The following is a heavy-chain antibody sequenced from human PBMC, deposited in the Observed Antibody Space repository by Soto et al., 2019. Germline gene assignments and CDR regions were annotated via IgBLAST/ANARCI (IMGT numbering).Heavy chain of an antibody. J-gene: IGHJ4*02. D-gene: IGHD3-9*01. CDR1: GGSISVYY. CDR3: ARGVGSSPPRY. Sequence: XGTLSLTCTISGGSISVYYWSWIRQSPRQGLEWIGYVYDNGRPYYSPSLKSRVTISADTSKNQISLKLTSATAADTAVYYCARGVGSSPPRYWGRGTLVTVSS. CDR2: VYDNGRP. V-gene: IGHV4-59*01.